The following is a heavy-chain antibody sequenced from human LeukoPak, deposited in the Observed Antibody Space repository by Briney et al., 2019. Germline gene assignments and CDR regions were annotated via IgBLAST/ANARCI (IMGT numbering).Heavy chain of an antibody. Sequence: GASVKVSCKASGYTFTSYAMHWVRQAPGQRLEWMGWINAGNGNTKYSQKFQGRVTITRDTSASTAYMELSSLRSEDTAVYYCARRAPYGSGTHKGYYYYYGMDVWGQGTTVTVSS. J-gene: IGHJ6*02. CDR3: ARRAPYGSGTHKGYYYYYGMDV. D-gene: IGHD3-10*01. V-gene: IGHV1-3*01. CDR1: GYTFTSYA. CDR2: INAGNGNT.